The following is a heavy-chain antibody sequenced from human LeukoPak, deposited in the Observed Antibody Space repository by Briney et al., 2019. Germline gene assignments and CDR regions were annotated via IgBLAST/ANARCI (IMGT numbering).Heavy chain of an antibody. Sequence: ASVKVSCKASGYTFTSYGISWVRQAPGQGLEWMGWISAYNGNTNYAQKLQGRVTMTTGTSTSTAYMELRSLRSDDTAVYYCARVFKGGPENWFDPWGQGTLVTVSS. V-gene: IGHV1-18*01. CDR2: ISAYNGNT. D-gene: IGHD3-16*01. J-gene: IGHJ5*02. CDR1: GYTFTSYG. CDR3: ARVFKGGPENWFDP.